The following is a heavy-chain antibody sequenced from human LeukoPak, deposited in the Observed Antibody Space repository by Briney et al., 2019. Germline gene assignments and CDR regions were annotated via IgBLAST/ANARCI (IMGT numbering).Heavy chain of an antibody. CDR1: GGSISSGDYY. J-gene: IGHJ4*02. Sequence: SETLSLTCTVSGGSISSGDYYWSWIRQPPGKGLEWIGYIYYSGSTYYNPSLKSRVTISVDTSKSQFSLKLSSVTAADTAVYYRSRAPVPAGVGFYYWGQGTPVTGSS. V-gene: IGHV4-30-4*01. CDR2: IYYSGST. CDR3: SRAPVPAGVGFYY. D-gene: IGHD2-2*01.